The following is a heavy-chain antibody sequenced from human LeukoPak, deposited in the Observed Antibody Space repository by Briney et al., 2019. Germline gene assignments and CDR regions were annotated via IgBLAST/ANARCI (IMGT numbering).Heavy chain of an antibody. CDR2: INYSGTT. CDR3: ARRQWLVPDFDY. J-gene: IGHJ4*02. Sequence: SETLSLTCTGSGAYISVNNYYWAWLRQSPGKGLEWIGSINYSGTTYYNPSLNSRVTISVDTSKNQFSLKVTSVTAADTAVYYCARRQWLVPDFDYWGQGTLVTVSS. CDR1: GAYISVNNYY. D-gene: IGHD6-19*01. V-gene: IGHV4-39*07.